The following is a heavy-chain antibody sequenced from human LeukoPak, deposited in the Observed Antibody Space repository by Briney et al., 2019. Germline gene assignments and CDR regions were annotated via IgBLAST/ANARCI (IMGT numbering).Heavy chain of an antibody. D-gene: IGHD6-13*01. CDR3: ARDRVIAAAGTGTSGLDY. V-gene: IGHV4-39*07. CDR1: GGSISSYY. CDR2: IYYSGST. Sequence: PSETLSLTCTVSGGSISSYYWGWIRQPPGKGLEWIGSIYYSGSTYYNPSLKSRVTISVDTSKNQFSLKLSSVTAADTAVYYCARDRVIAAAGTGTSGLDYWGQGTLVTVSS. J-gene: IGHJ4*02.